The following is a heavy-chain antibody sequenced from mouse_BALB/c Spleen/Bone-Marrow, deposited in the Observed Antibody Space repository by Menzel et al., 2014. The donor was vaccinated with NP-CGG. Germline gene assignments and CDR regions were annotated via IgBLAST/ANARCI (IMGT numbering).Heavy chain of an antibody. J-gene: IGHJ3*01. CDR3: ARDHSYDAGFAWFVY. D-gene: IGHD2-12*01. CDR2: INPSNGRT. V-gene: IGHV1S81*02. Sequence: VQLQQSGAELVRPGASVKLSCKASGYTFTSYWMHWVKQRPGQGLEWIGEINPSNGRTNYNEKFKSKATLTVDKSSSTAYMQLSSLTSEDSAVYYCARDHSYDAGFAWFVYWGQGTLVTVSA. CDR1: GYTFTSYW.